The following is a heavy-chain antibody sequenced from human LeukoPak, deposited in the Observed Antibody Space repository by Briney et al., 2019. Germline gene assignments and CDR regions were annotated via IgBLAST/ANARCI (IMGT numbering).Heavy chain of an antibody. J-gene: IGHJ1*01. CDR1: GFTISSNQ. CDR3: SFSRFLAGFFQY. V-gene: IGHV3-53*01. Sequence: PGGSLRLSCAASGFTISSNQMSWVRQAPGKGLEWVSAIYSDGSTYYADSVKGRFTISRDNSKNTLYLQMNSLRVEDTAVYFCSFSRFLAGFFQYWGQGTLVTVSS. CDR2: IYSDGST. D-gene: IGHD2-2*01.